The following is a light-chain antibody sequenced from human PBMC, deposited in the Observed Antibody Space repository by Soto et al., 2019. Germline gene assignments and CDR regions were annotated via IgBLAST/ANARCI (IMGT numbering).Light chain of an antibody. CDR3: QQYQNSPRT. CDR2: DTS. Sequence: PGESATVSCRASQSVGGSSLAWYQQRPGQAPRLLIYDTSKRATGIPDRFSGSGSGTDFTLTISRLEPEDFAVYYCQQYQNSPRTFGQGTKVDIK. V-gene: IGKV3-20*01. CDR1: QSVGGSS. J-gene: IGKJ1*01.